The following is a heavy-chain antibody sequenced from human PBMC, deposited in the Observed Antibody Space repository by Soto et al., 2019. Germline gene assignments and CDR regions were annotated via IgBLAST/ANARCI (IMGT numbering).Heavy chain of an antibody. D-gene: IGHD2-21*02. J-gene: IGHJ4*02. V-gene: IGHV4-39*02. CDR3: ARLMGVVTVDY. CDR2: IYYAGSP. CDR1: GGSISSTGHY. Sequence: ASETLSLTCSVSGGSISSTGHYWGWIRQPPGKGLEWIGNIYYAGSPYYNPSLKSRVTISVDTSKNHFSLALTSVTAADTAVYYCARLMGVVTVDYWGQGALVTVSS.